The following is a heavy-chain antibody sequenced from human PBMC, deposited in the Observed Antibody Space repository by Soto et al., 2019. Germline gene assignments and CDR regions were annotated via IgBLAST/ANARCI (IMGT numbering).Heavy chain of an antibody. V-gene: IGHV4-31*03. CDR1: GYSITAGGYY. Sequence: SETLSLTCFASGYSITAGGYYWSWIRHHPGKGLEWIGSFYSSGSIIYNPSLRSRVSISGDTSSNQFSMSLTSVTAADTARYYCARMYSSGSGWFHPWGQGTLVTVSS. J-gene: IGHJ5*02. CDR2: FYSSGSI. CDR3: ARMYSSGSGWFHP. D-gene: IGHD6-19*01.